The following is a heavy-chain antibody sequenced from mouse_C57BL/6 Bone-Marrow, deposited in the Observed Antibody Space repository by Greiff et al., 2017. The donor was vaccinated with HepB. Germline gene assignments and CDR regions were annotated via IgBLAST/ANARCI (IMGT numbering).Heavy chain of an antibody. CDR1: GYTFTSYW. V-gene: IGHV1-69*01. Sequence: VQLQQPGAELVMPGASVKLSCKASGYTFTSYWMHWVKQRPGQGLEWIGEIDPSDSYTNYNQKFKGKSTLTVDKSSSTAYMQLSSLTSEDSAVYYCARNEGIYYDYDGSFYYAMDYWGQGTSVTVSS. CDR2: IDPSDSYT. J-gene: IGHJ4*01. D-gene: IGHD2-4*01. CDR3: ARNEGIYYDYDGSFYYAMDY.